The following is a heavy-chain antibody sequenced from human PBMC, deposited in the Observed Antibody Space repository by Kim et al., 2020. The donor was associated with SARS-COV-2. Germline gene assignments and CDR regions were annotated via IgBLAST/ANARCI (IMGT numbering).Heavy chain of an antibody. Sequence: GGSLRLSCAASGFSFSNYFMTWIRQAPGKGLEWVSYISGSSNSIYYADSVKGRFTASRANANNLLFLQLNSLRAEATAVNICGGARGIGASATAYWG. J-gene: IGHJ4*01. CDR3: GGARGIGASATAY. CDR1: GFSFSNYF. D-gene: IGHD2-15*01. CDR2: ISGSSNSI. V-gene: IGHV3-11*01.